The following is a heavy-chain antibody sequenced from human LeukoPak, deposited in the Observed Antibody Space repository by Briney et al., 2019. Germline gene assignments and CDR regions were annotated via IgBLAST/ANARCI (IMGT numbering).Heavy chain of an antibody. CDR1: GGSFSDSNYH. V-gene: IGHV4-39*07. Sequence: SETLSLTCTVTGGSFSDSNYHWGWIRQPPGKGLEWIGSVSYSGRSYSNPSLKSRVTISVDTSKNQFSLNLTSVTAADTAVYYCARETEEGQHSTIFGVVIMVWFDHWGQGTLVSVSS. CDR3: ARETEEGQHSTIFGVVIMVWFDH. D-gene: IGHD3-3*01. J-gene: IGHJ5*02. CDR2: VSYSGRS.